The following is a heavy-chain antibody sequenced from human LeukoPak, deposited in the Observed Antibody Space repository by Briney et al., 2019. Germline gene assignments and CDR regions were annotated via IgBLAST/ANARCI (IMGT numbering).Heavy chain of an antibody. CDR1: GGSITSGDYY. CDR2: VYYSGLS. V-gene: IGHV4-39*07. J-gene: IGHJ4*02. Sequence: SETLSLTCTVSGGSITSGDYYWGWIRQPPRRGPEWLASVYYSGLSYYNSSLKSRVSISVDTSKNQFSLKLRSVTAADTAVYYCARVAYGSGSRLIDCWGQGTLVTISS. D-gene: IGHD3-10*01. CDR3: ARVAYGSGSRLIDC.